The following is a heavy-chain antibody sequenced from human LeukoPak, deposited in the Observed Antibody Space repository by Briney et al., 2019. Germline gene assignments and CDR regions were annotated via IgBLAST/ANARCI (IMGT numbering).Heavy chain of an antibody. CDR2: IRYDGSNK. D-gene: IGHD3-9*01. CDR1: GFTFSSYG. J-gene: IGHJ4*02. V-gene: IGHV3-30*02. Sequence: GGSLRLSCAASGFTFSSYGMHWVRQAPGKGLEWVAFIRYDGSNKYYADSVKGRFTISRDNSKNTLYLQINSLRAEDTAIYYCVREKSTGDYRTSDYWGQGTLVTVSS. CDR3: VREKSTGDYRTSDY.